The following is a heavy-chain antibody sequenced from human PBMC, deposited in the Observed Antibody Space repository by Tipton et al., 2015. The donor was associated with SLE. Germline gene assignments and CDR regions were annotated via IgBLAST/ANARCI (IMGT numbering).Heavy chain of an antibody. CDR3: ARELTYYYGSGSYFSYGMDV. CDR2: IKQDGSEK. J-gene: IGHJ6*02. V-gene: IGHV3-7*01. D-gene: IGHD3-10*01. CDR1: RFTFSSYW. Sequence: GSLRLSCTTSRFTFSSYWMSWVRQAPGKGLEWVANIKQDGSEKYYVDSVKGRFTISRDNAKNSLYLQMNSLRAEDTAVYYCARELTYYYGSGSYFSYGMDVWGQGTTVTVS.